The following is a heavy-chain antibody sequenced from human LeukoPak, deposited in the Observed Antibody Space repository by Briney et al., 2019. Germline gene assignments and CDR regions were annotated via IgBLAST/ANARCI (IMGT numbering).Heavy chain of an antibody. CDR2: ISSSSSYI. Sequence: GGSLRLSCAASGFTFSSYSMNWVRQAPGKGLEWVSSISSSSSYIYYADSVKGRFTISRDNAKNSLYLQMNSLRAEDTAVYYCASEIRRQTAKGVSVSDYWGQGTLVTVSS. CDR1: GFTFSSYS. J-gene: IGHJ4*02. CDR3: ASEIRRQTAKGVSVSDY. D-gene: IGHD3-3*01. V-gene: IGHV3-21*01.